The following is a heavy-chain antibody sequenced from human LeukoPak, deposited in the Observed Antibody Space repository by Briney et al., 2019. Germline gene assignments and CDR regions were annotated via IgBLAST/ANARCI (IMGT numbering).Heavy chain of an antibody. CDR2: ISSSGSTL. CDR3: ARVVRGVYNWFDP. J-gene: IGHJ5*02. D-gene: IGHD3-10*02. V-gene: IGHV3-48*03. Sequence: GGSLRLSCAASGFTFSSYEMNLVRQAPGKGLEWVSYISSSGSTLYYADSVKGRFTVSRDNAKNSLYLQMNSLRAEDTAVYYCARVVRGVYNWFDPWGQGTLVTVSS. CDR1: GFTFSSYE.